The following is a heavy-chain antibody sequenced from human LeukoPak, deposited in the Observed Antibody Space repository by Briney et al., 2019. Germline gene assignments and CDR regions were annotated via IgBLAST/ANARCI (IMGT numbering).Heavy chain of an antibody. CDR2: INPNSGGT. Sequence: ASVKVSCKASGYTFTGYYMHWVRQALGQGLEWMGWINPNSGGTNYAQKFQGWVTMTRDTSISTAYMELSRLRSDDTAVYYCARGRGGTMVRGEYGMDVWGEGTTVTVSS. J-gene: IGHJ6*04. CDR1: GYTFTGYY. CDR3: ARGRGGTMVRGEYGMDV. D-gene: IGHD3-10*01. V-gene: IGHV1-2*04.